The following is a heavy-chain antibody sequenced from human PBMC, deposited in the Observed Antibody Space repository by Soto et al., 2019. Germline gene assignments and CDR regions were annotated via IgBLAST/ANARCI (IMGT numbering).Heavy chain of an antibody. CDR2: ITTSNTYI. J-gene: IGHJ4*02. CDR3: ARDNNYDGSGSGVDY. D-gene: IGHD3-10*01. Sequence: GGSLRLSCAASGFTFTSYAMHWVRQAPGKGLEWVSSITTSNTYIHYGDSVKGRFAISRDNAKNSLYLQMNSLRVEDTAVYFCARDNNYDGSGSGVDYWGQGTLVTVSS. CDR1: GFTFTSYA. V-gene: IGHV3-21*06.